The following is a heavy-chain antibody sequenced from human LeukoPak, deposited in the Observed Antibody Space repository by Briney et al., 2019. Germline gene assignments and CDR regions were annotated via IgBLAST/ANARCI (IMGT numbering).Heavy chain of an antibody. J-gene: IGHJ4*02. V-gene: IGHV3-23*01. Sequence: GGSLRLSCAASGFTFSSYAMSWVRQAPGKGLEWVSTISGSGSSTYYADSVKGRFTISRDNSKNTLSLQMNSLRAEDTAVYYCAKGGSFYDSSGYADYWGQGTLVTVSS. CDR3: AKGGSFYDSSGYADY. CDR1: GFTFSSYA. CDR2: ISGSGSST. D-gene: IGHD3-22*01.